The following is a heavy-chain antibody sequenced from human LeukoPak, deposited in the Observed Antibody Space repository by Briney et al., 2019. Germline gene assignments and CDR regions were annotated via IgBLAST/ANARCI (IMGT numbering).Heavy chain of an antibody. J-gene: IGHJ4*02. D-gene: IGHD2-2*01. CDR3: ARALPAAMGYSFDY. V-gene: IGHV5-51*01. CDR1: GSSFTTYW. CDR2: IYPGDSDT. Sequence: GESLKISCQGSGSSFTTYWIGWVRQMPGKGLEWMGIIYPGDSDTRYSPSFQGQVTISADKSISTAYLQWSSLKTSDTALYYCARALPAAMGYSFDYWGQGTLVTVSS.